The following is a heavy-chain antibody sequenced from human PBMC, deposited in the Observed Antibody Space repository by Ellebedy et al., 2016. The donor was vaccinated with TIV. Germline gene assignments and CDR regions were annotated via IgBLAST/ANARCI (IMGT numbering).Heavy chain of an antibody. Sequence: PGGSLRLSCAASGFNFRSYWMTWVRQAPGKGLEWVAKIRQEGDEIYYVESVKGRFTISRDNANNSLFLQMNSLRGEDTAVYYCARRASYGDYAVQVNPWFDPWGQGTLVTVSS. J-gene: IGHJ5*02. V-gene: IGHV3-7*01. D-gene: IGHD4-17*01. CDR2: IRQEGDEI. CDR3: ARRASYGDYAVQVNPWFDP. CDR1: GFNFRSYW.